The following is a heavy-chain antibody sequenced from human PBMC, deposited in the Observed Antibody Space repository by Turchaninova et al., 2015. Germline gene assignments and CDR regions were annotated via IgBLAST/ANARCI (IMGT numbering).Heavy chain of an antibody. CDR3: ARALLRPADY. Sequence: EVQLVESGGGLVQPGGSLRLSCAAPGFTFSSSEMNWVRQAPGKGLEWFSYISRSGSTIYYADSVKGRFTISRDNAKNSLYLQMNSLRAEDTAVYYCARALLRPADYWGQGTLVTVSS. J-gene: IGHJ4*02. CDR1: GFTFSSSE. CDR2: ISRSGSTI. D-gene: IGHD3-3*01. V-gene: IGHV3-48*03.